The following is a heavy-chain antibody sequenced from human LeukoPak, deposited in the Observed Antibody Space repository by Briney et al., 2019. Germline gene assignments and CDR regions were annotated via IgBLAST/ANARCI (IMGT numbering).Heavy chain of an antibody. V-gene: IGHV4-34*01. D-gene: IGHD3-22*01. J-gene: IGHJ4*02. CDR2: INHSGST. CDR3: ARDILVGSSGSLPFDY. CDR1: GGSFSGYY. Sequence: SETLSLTCAVYGGSFSGYYWSWIRQPPGKGLEWIGEINHSGSTNYNPSLKSRVTMSVDTSKNQFSLKLSSVTAADTAVYYCARDILVGSSGSLPFDYWGQGTLVTVSS.